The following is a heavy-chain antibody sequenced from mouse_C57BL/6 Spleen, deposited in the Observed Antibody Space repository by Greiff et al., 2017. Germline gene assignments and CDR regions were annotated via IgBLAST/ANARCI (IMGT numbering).Heavy chain of an antibody. Sequence: QVQLQQPGAELVMPGASVKLSCKASGYTFTSYWMHWVKQRPGQGLEWIGEIDPSASYTNYNQKFKGKSTLTVDKSSSTAYMQLSSLTSEDSADYNCAGSYYNGSSYWFAYRGQETLDTVSA. CDR1: GYTFTSYW. V-gene: IGHV1-69*01. J-gene: IGHJ3*01. D-gene: IGHD1-1*01. CDR3: AGSYYNGSSYWFAY. CDR2: IDPSASYT.